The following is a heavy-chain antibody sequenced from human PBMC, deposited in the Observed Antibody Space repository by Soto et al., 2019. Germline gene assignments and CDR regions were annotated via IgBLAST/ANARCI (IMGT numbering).Heavy chain of an antibody. CDR2: INHSGST. Sequence: PSETLSLTCAVYGGSFSGYYWSWIRQPPGKGLEWIGEINHSGSTNYNPSLKSRVTISVDTSKNQFSLKLSSVTAADTAVYYCARARSKNYYYYYYMDVWGKGTTVTVSS. V-gene: IGHV4-34*01. J-gene: IGHJ6*03. CDR3: ARARSKNYYYYYYMDV. CDR1: GGSFSGYY.